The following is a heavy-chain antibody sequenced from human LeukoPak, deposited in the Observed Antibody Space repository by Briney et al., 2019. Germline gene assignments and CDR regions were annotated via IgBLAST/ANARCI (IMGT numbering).Heavy chain of an antibody. CDR3: ARGYSSSWYFNWFDP. Sequence: SETLSLTCAVYGGSFSGSYWSWIRQPPGKGLEWIGTIYHSGSTYYNPSLKSRVTISVDTSKNQFSLKLSSVTAADTAVYYCARGYSSSWYFNWFDPWGQGTLVTVSS. J-gene: IGHJ5*02. V-gene: IGHV4-34*01. D-gene: IGHD6-13*01. CDR1: GGSFSGSY. CDR2: IYHSGST.